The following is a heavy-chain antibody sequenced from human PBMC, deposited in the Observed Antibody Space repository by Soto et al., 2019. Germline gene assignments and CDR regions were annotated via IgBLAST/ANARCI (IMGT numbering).Heavy chain of an antibody. CDR1: GYSFTSYW. J-gene: IGHJ4*02. CDR2: IYPGDSDT. V-gene: IGHV5-51*01. Sequence: PGESLKISCKGSGYSFTSYWISWVRQMPGKGLEWMGIIYPGDSDTRYSPSFQGQVTISADKSISTAYLQWSSLKASDTAMYYCARSRIRGYYDSSGSDYFDYWGQGTLVTVSS. D-gene: IGHD3-22*01. CDR3: ARSRIRGYYDSSGSDYFDY.